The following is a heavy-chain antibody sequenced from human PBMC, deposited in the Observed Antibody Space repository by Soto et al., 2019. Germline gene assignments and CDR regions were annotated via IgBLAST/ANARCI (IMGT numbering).Heavy chain of an antibody. J-gene: IGHJ4*02. CDR1: GFTFSSYA. Sequence: GGSLRLSCAASGFTFSSYAMHWVRQAPGKGLEWVAVISYDGSNKYYADSVKGRFTISRDNSKNTLYLQMNSLRAEDTAVYYCARAQAIGSSSGPFGYWGQGTLVTVSS. CDR2: ISYDGSNK. D-gene: IGHD6-6*01. V-gene: IGHV3-30-3*01. CDR3: ARAQAIGSSSGPFGY.